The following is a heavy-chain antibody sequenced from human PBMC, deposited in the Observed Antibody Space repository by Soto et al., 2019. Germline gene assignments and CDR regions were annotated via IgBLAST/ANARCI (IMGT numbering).Heavy chain of an antibody. CDR2: ISAYNGNT. Sequence: ASVKVSCKASGYTFTSYGISWVRQAPGQGLEWMGWISAYNGNTNYAQKLQGRVTMTTDTSTSTAYMELWSLRSDDTAVYYCARDYYDSSGYYRWYYGMDVWGQGTTVTVSS. D-gene: IGHD3-22*01. J-gene: IGHJ6*02. V-gene: IGHV1-18*04. CDR1: GYTFTSYG. CDR3: ARDYYDSSGYYRWYYGMDV.